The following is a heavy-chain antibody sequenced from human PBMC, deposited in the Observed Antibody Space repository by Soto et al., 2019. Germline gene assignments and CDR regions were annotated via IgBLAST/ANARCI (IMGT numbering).Heavy chain of an antibody. CDR2: ISGSGGST. V-gene: IGHV3-23*01. Sequence: GGSLRLSCAASGFTFSSYAMSWVRQAPGKGLEWVSAISGSGGSTYYADSVKGRFTISRDNSKNTLYLQMNSLRAEDTAVYYCASRYCSSTSCYGWDYWGQGTLVTVSS. D-gene: IGHD2-2*01. CDR3: ASRYCSSTSCYGWDY. J-gene: IGHJ4*02. CDR1: GFTFSSYA.